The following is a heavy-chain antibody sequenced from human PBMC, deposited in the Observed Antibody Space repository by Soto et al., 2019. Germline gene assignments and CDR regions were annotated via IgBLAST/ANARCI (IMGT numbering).Heavy chain of an antibody. CDR3: ARLVAVALVNYFDF. CDR2: ISAYNGNT. Sequence: QLVQSGAEVKKPGASVKVSCKVSSFTLNSYGISWVRQAPGQGLEWMGWISAYNGNTNYAQKFQGRVTMTTDTSTSTAYMELRSLRSDATAVYYCARLVAVALVNYFDFWGQGTLVTVTS. D-gene: IGHD6-19*01. J-gene: IGHJ4*02. V-gene: IGHV1-18*01. CDR1: SFTLNSYG.